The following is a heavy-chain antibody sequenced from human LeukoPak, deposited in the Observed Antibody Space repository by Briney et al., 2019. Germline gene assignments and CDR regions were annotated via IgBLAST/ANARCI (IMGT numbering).Heavy chain of an antibody. CDR1: GGSISSYY. D-gene: IGHD3-22*01. J-gene: IGHJ4*02. Sequence: PSETLSLTCTVSGGSISSYYWSWIRQPPGKGLEWIGYIYYSGSTNYNPSLKSRVTISVDTSKNQFSLKLSSVTATDTAVYYCARRPTTYYYDSSGYYWDYWGQGTLVTVSS. CDR3: ARRPTTYYYDSSGYYWDY. V-gene: IGHV4-59*08. CDR2: IYYSGST.